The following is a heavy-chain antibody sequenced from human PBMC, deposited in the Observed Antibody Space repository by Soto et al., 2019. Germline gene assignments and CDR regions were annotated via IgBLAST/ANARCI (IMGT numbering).Heavy chain of an antibody. CDR2: IIPFLRTP. J-gene: IGHJ6*01. Sequence: QVQLVQSGPEVKKPGSSVKVSCESSGDTFRSYAMSWVRQAPGQGLEWMGGIIPFLRTPNYSQKFQGRVTITADESTRSAYMQLRGLSSQDTAIYVRATSRCPTTACPNPSYDFYAMDVWGPGTTVNVSS. D-gene: IGHD1-1*01. CDR3: ATSRCPTTACPNPSYDFYAMDV. V-gene: IGHV1-69*01. CDR1: GDTFRSYA.